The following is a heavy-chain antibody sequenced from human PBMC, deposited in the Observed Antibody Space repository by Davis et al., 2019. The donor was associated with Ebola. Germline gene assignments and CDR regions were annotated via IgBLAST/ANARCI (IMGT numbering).Heavy chain of an antibody. V-gene: IGHV3-23*01. CDR3: ARDRPPYYYDSRGPFDY. D-gene: IGHD3-22*01. J-gene: IGHJ4*02. CDR1: GFIFSTYV. Sequence: GGSLRLSCSASGFIFSTYVMSWVRQAPGKGLEWVSTYGTSADTYYADSVKGRFTISRDNAKNTLYLEMNSLRAEDTAVYYCARDRPPYYYDSRGPFDYWGQGTLVTVSS. CDR2: GTSADT.